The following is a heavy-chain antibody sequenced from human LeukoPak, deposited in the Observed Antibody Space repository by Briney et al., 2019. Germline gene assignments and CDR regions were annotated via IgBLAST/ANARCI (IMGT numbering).Heavy chain of an antibody. D-gene: IGHD2-15*01. CDR2: IYYSGST. J-gene: IGHJ3*02. CDR3: ARDPAGYCSVGSCYSVDAFDI. Sequence: SETLSLTCTVSGGSISSGGYYWSWIRQHPGKGLEWIGYIYYSGSTYYNPSLKSRVTISVDTSKNPFSLKLSSVTAADTAVYYCARDPAGYCSVGSCYSVDAFDIWGQGTMVTVSS. V-gene: IGHV4-31*03. CDR1: GGSISSGGYY.